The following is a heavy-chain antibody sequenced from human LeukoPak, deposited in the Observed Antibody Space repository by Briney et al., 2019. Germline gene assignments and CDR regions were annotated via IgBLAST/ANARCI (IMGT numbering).Heavy chain of an antibody. Sequence: PSETLSLTCTVSGGSISSYYWSWIRQPPGKGLEWIGEINHSGSTNYNPSLKSRVTISVDTSKNQFSLKLSSVTAADTAVYYCASPLYDYVWGSYGWFDPWGQGTLVTVSS. CDR3: ASPLYDYVWGSYGWFDP. V-gene: IGHV4-34*01. D-gene: IGHD3-16*01. CDR2: INHSGST. CDR1: GGSISSYY. J-gene: IGHJ5*02.